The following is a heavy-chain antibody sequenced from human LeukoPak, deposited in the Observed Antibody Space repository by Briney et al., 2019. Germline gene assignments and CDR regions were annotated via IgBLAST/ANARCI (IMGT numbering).Heavy chain of an antibody. CDR3: AKEYCSNSVCHSLDY. Sequence: AGGSLRLSCAASGFTFSSYSMNWVRQAPGKGLEWVAVISYDGSNKYYADSVKGRFTFSRDNSKNTLYLQMNSLRAEDTAVYYCAKEYCSNSVCHSLDYWGQGTLVTVSS. D-gene: IGHD2-8*01. CDR2: ISYDGSNK. CDR1: GFTFSSYS. J-gene: IGHJ4*02. V-gene: IGHV3-30*18.